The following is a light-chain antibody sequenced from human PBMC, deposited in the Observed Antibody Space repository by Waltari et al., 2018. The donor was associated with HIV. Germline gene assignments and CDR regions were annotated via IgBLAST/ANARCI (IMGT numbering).Light chain of an antibody. CDR3: AAWDDNLSGWV. J-gene: IGLJ3*02. Sequence: QSVLTQPPSASGTPGQSVTISCSGSSSNIGSNYVYWYQQLPGTAPKLLIYRNTHRPSGVPDRFSGFKSGTSASLAISGLRSEDDADYYCAAWDDNLSGWVFGGGSKLTIL. CDR1: SSNIGSNY. CDR2: RNT. V-gene: IGLV1-47*01.